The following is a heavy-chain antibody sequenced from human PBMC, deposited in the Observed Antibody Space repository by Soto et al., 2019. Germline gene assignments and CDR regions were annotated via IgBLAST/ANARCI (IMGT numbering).Heavy chain of an antibody. CDR2: ISYDGSNK. Sequence: QVQLVESGGGVVQPGRSLRLSCEASGFTFSSYGMHWVRQTPGRGLEWVAVISYDGSNKYYADTVKGRFTISRDNSKNTLYLQMNSLRAEDTAVYYCAKHTVAGGVGAPFDYWGQGILVTVSS. CDR3: AKHTVAGGVGAPFDY. V-gene: IGHV3-30*18. CDR1: GFTFSSYG. D-gene: IGHD6-19*01. J-gene: IGHJ4*02.